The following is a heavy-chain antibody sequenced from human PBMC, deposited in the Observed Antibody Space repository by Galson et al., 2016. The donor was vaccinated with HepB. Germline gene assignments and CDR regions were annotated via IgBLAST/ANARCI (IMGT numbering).Heavy chain of an antibody. V-gene: IGHV3-9*01. D-gene: IGHD3/OR15-3a*01. Sequence: SLRLSCAASGFPFDDYAMHWVRQAPGKGLEWVSGISWNSVYIAYADSVKGRFTISRDNAKNSLYLQTNSLRTEDTALYYCAKGGLSPVEPTWGRGILVTVSS. CDR1: GFPFDDYA. CDR3: AKGGLSPVEPT. CDR2: ISWNSVYI. J-gene: IGHJ5*02.